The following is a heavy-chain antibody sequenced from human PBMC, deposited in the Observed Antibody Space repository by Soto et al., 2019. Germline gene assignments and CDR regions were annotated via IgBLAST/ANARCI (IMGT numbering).Heavy chain of an antibody. Sequence: ASVKVSCKASGYTFTSYGISWVRQAPGQGLEWMGWISAYNGNTNYAQKLQGRVTMTTDTSTSTAYMELRSLRSDDTAVYYCARDNLPVALLFGELYASYYYYGMDVWGQGTTVTVSS. D-gene: IGHD3-10*01. V-gene: IGHV1-18*01. CDR2: ISAYNGNT. J-gene: IGHJ6*02. CDR1: GYTFTSYG. CDR3: ARDNLPVALLFGELYASYYYYGMDV.